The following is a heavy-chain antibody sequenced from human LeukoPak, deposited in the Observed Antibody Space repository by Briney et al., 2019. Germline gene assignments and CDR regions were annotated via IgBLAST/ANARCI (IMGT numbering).Heavy chain of an antibody. V-gene: IGHV3-30*03. J-gene: IGHJ4*02. D-gene: IGHD6-6*01. CDR1: EFTFSSHV. CDR3: ARASSEYFDY. Sequence: GGSLRLSCAASEFTFSSHVMHWFRQAPGKGLEWVAVISADGSTAYYTDSVKGRFTISRDNAKNTLYLQMNSLRAEDTAVYYCARASSEYFDYWGQGTLVTVSS. CDR2: ISADGSTA.